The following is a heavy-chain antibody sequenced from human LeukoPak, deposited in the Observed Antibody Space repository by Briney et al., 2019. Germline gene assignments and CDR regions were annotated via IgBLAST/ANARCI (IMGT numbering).Heavy chain of an antibody. CDR1: GYTFTGYY. CDR2: INPNSGGT. Sequence: ASVKVSCKASGYTFTGYYMHWVRQAPGQGLEWMGWINPNSGGTNYAQKFQGRVTMTRDTSISTAYMELSRLRSDDTAVYYCARDLGGSCYPSFDYWGQGTLVTVSS. V-gene: IGHV1-2*02. D-gene: IGHD2-15*01. CDR3: ARDLGGSCYPSFDY. J-gene: IGHJ4*02.